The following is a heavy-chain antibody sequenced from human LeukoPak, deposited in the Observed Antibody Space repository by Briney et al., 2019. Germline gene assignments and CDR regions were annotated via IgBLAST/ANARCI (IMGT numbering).Heavy chain of an antibody. J-gene: IGHJ3*02. CDR2: IYHSGST. CDR1: GYFISSGYY. Sequence: SETLSLTCAVSGYFISSGYYWGWIRQPPGKGLEWIGSIYHSGSTYYNPSLKSRVTISVDTSKNQFSLKLSSVTAADTAVYYCARTVDYGGAFDIWGQGTMVTVSS. CDR3: ARTVDYGGAFDI. V-gene: IGHV4-38-2*01. D-gene: IGHD4-17*01.